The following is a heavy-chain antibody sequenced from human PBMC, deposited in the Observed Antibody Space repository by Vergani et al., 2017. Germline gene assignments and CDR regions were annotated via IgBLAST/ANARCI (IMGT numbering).Heavy chain of an antibody. Sequence: EVQLLESGGNLIQPGGSLRLSCGASGFTFSSYAMTWVRLAPGKGLQWVSAISGSGGNTFYTDSVKGRFTFSRDNSKDTLYLQMNSLRVEDTAIYYCAKARDPNCKGGNCYSYYYGLDLWGQGTTVTVSS. D-gene: IGHD2-21*01. CDR3: AKARDPNCKGGNCYSYYYGLDL. V-gene: IGHV3-23*01. CDR1: GFTFSSYA. J-gene: IGHJ6*02. CDR2: ISGSGGNT.